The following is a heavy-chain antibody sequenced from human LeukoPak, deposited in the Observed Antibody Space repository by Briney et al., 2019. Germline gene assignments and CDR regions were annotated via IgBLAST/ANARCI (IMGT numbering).Heavy chain of an antibody. J-gene: IGHJ1*01. Sequence: GGSLRLSCTASGFTFGDYAMSWVRQAPGKGLEWVGFIRSKAYGGTTEYAASVKGRFTISRDDSKSIAYLQMNSLKTEDTAVYYCTRVGTVVAPDEYFQHWGQGTLVTVSS. D-gene: IGHD4-23*01. V-gene: IGHV3-49*04. CDR1: GFTFGDYA. CDR3: TRVGTVVAPDEYFQH. CDR2: IRSKAYGGTT.